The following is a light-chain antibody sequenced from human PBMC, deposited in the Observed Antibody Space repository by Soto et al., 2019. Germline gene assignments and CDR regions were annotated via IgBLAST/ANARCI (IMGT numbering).Light chain of an antibody. V-gene: IGLV4-69*01. J-gene: IGLJ3*02. CDR2: LNSDGSH. CDR3: QPWGTGPWV. Sequence: QLVLTQSPSASASLGASVKLTCTLSSGHSSYAIAWHQQQPEKGPRYLMKLNSDGSHSKGDGIPDRFSGSSSGAERYLTISSLQSEDEADYYCQPWGTGPWVFGGGTKVTV. CDR1: SGHSSYA.